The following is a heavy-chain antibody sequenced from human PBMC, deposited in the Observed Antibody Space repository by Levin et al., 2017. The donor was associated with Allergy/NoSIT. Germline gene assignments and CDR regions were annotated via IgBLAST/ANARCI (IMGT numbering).Heavy chain of an antibody. CDR3: ARGDEAYCGGDCIGAFDI. CDR2: IYYSGST. CDR1: GGSISSYY. J-gene: IGHJ3*02. Sequence: SQTLSLTCTVSGGSISSYYWSWIRQPPGKGLEWIGYIYYSGSTNYNPSLKSRVTISVDTSKNQFSLKLSSVTAADTAVYYCARGDEAYCGGDCIGAFDIWGQGTMVTVSS. V-gene: IGHV4-59*01. D-gene: IGHD2-21*02.